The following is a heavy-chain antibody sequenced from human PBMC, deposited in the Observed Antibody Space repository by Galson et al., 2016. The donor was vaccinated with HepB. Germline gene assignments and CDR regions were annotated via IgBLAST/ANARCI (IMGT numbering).Heavy chain of an antibody. V-gene: IGHV3-30-3*01. Sequence: SLRLSCAASGFTFYTFTMHWVRQSPGKGPECVAAISFDGSNRHYADSVRGRFIISRDNPRNTLYLQMDSLTTEDTAVYYCARGEIGTTLDWGQGALVTVSS. CDR1: GFTFYTFT. CDR2: ISFDGSNR. J-gene: IGHJ4*02. D-gene: IGHD4-23*01. CDR3: ARGEIGTTLD.